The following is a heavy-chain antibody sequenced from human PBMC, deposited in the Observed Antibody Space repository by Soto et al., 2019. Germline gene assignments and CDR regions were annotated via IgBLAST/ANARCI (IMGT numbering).Heavy chain of an antibody. D-gene: IGHD3-22*01. CDR1: GFTFSIYA. V-gene: IGHV3-64D*06. Sequence: PGCSLRHSCSASGFTFSIYAMHWVRQAPGKGLEYVSSISTNGGSTHYADSVKGRFTISRDNSKNTQYLQMSSLRADDTAVYYCVKGEYYYDSSGYYPFDYWGQGT. CDR3: VKGEYYYDSSGYYPFDY. J-gene: IGHJ4*02. CDR2: ISTNGGST.